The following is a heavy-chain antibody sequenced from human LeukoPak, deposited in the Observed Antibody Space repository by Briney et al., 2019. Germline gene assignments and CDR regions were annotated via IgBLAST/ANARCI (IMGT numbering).Heavy chain of an antibody. CDR1: GFTVSSNY. D-gene: IGHD4-17*01. Sequence: GGSLRLSCAASGFTVSSNYMSWVRQAPGKGLEWVSVIYSGGSTYYADSVKGRSTISRDNSKNTLYLQMNSLRAEDTAVYYCARGVTTPDQVDWGEGTMVTVSS. V-gene: IGHV3-53*01. CDR3: ARGVTTPDQVD. J-gene: IGHJ3*01. CDR2: IYSGGST.